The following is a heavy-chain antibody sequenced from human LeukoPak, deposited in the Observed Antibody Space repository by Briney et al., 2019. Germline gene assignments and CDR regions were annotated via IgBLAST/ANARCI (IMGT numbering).Heavy chain of an antibody. CDR2: IRYDGSNK. CDR1: GFTFSSYG. V-gene: IGHV3-30*02. CDR3: AKDTCGVLLWFGEPSALDY. J-gene: IGHJ4*02. D-gene: IGHD3-10*01. Sequence: PGGSLRLSCAASGFTFSSYGMHWVRQAPGKGLEWVAFIRYDGSNKYYADSVKGRFTISRDNSKNTLYLQMNSLRAEDTAVYCCAKDTCGVLLWFGEPSALDYWGQGTLVTVSS.